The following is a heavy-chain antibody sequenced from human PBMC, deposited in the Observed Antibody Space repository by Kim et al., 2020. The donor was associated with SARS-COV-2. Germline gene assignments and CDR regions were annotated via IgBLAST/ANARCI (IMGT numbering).Heavy chain of an antibody. Sequence: SVKVSCKASGGTFSSYAISWVRQAPGQGLEWMGGIIPIFGTANYAQKFQGRVTITADESTSTAYMELSSLRSEDTAVYYCARDVGFANTKEYSSSSWLKGWVYYFDYWGQGTLVTVSS. CDR3: ARDVGFANTKEYSSSSWLKGWVYYFDY. V-gene: IGHV1-69*13. CDR1: GGTFSSYA. CDR2: IIPIFGTA. D-gene: IGHD6-6*01. J-gene: IGHJ4*02.